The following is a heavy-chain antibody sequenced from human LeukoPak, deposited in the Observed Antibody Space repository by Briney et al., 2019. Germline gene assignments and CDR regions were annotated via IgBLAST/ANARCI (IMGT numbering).Heavy chain of an antibody. V-gene: IGHV1-69*13. Sequence: GASVKVSCKASGGTFSSYNFIWVRQAPGQGLEWMGGIIPMQGTPNYAQKFQGRVTITADESTSTVYMELSSLRSEDTGVYYCARDVTGYSLSSGYWGQGTLVTVTS. D-gene: IGHD3-9*01. CDR3: ARDVTGYSLSSGY. CDR1: GGTFSSYN. J-gene: IGHJ4*02. CDR2: IIPMQGTP.